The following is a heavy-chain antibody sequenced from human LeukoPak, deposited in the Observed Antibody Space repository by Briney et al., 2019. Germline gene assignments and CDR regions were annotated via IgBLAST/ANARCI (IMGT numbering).Heavy chain of an antibody. D-gene: IGHD6-6*01. Sequence: SETLSLTCAVYGGSFSGYYWSWIRQPPGKGLEWVGEINHSGSTNYYPSLKSRVTISVDTSKNQFSLKLSSVTAADTAVYYCARAPRSIRYYYYGMDVWGKGTTVTVSS. V-gene: IGHV4-34*01. J-gene: IGHJ6*04. CDR3: ARAPRSIRYYYYGMDV. CDR2: INHSGST. CDR1: GGSFSGYY.